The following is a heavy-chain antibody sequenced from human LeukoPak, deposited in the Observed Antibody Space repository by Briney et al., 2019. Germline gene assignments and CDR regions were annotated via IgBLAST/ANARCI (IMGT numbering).Heavy chain of an antibody. Sequence: ASVKVSCKASGYTFTGYYMHWVRQAPGQGLEWMGWINPNSGGTNYAQKFQGGVTMTRDTSISTAYMELSRLRSDDTAVYYCARETYDSSGYGDYWGQGTLVTVSS. D-gene: IGHD3-22*01. J-gene: IGHJ4*02. CDR1: GYTFTGYY. CDR3: ARETYDSSGYGDY. V-gene: IGHV1-2*02. CDR2: INPNSGGT.